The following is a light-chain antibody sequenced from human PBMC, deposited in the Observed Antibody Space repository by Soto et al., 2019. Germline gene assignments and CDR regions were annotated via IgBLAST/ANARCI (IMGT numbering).Light chain of an antibody. CDR3: SSYTGTSTYV. CDR1: SSDVGGYGY. V-gene: IGLV2-14*01. Sequence: QSALTQPASVSGSPGQSITISCTGTSSDVGGYGYVSWYQQHPGHAPKLMIYEVNNRPSGVSDRFSGSKSGNTASLTISGLQPEDEADYYCSSYTGTSTYVFGTGTQLTVL. CDR2: EVN. J-gene: IGLJ1*01.